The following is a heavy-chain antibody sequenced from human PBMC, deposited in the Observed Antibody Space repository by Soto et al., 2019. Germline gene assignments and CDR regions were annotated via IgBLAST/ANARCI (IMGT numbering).Heavy chain of an antibody. CDR1: GFTFDDYA. Sequence: GGSLRLSCAASGFTFDDYAMHWVRQAPGKGLEWVSGISWNSGSIGYADSVKGRFTISRDNAKNSLYLQMNSLRAEDTALYYCAKDSRGVNHYFDYWGQGTLVTVSS. D-gene: IGHD3-10*01. CDR2: ISWNSGSI. CDR3: AKDSRGVNHYFDY. J-gene: IGHJ4*02. V-gene: IGHV3-9*01.